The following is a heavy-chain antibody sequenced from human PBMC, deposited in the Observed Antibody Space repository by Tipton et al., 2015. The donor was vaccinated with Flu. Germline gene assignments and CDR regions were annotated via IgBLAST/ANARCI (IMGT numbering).Heavy chain of an antibody. CDR3: ARDYGDLNWFDP. CDR1: GASFGSGYY. Sequence: TLSLTCPVSGASFGSGYYWGWIRQPPGKGLEWIGNIHRSGSTYYNPSLRSRVTISVDTSKNQFSLKLSSVTAADTAMYYCARDYGDLNWFDPWGQGTLVTVSS. J-gene: IGHJ5*02. D-gene: IGHD4-17*01. V-gene: IGHV4-38-2*02. CDR2: IHRSGST.